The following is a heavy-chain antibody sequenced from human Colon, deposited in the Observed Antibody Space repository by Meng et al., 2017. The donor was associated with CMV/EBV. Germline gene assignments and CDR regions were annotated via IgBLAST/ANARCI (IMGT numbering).Heavy chain of an antibody. CDR3: TRDVEDTVGAITSDY. J-gene: IGHJ4*02. CDR1: GFSFSGSA. D-gene: IGHD1-26*01. V-gene: IGHV3-73*01. Sequence: GESLKISCAASGFSFSGSAIHWVRQASGKGLEWVGRIRSKGKNYATTYGSPVKGRFTPSRDDSNNMAYLQMNSLKTEDSAVYYCTRDVEDTVGAITSDYWGQGTLVTVSS. CDR2: IRSKGKNYAT.